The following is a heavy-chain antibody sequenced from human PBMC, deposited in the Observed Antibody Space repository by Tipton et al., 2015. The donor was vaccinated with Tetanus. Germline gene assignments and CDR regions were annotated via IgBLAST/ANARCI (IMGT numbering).Heavy chain of an antibody. CDR3: ARVLGGRITMVRGVISSGFDY. Sequence: TLSLTCAVYGGSFSGYYWSWIRQPPGKGLEWIGEINHSGSTNYNPSLKSRVTISVDTTKNQLSLKLSSVTAADTAVYYCARVLGGRITMVRGVISSGFDYWGQGTLVTVSS. D-gene: IGHD3-10*01. CDR2: INHSGST. V-gene: IGHV4-34*01. CDR1: GGSFSGYY. J-gene: IGHJ4*02.